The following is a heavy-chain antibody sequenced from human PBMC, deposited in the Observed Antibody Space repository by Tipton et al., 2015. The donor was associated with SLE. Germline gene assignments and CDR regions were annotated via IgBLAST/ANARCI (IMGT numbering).Heavy chain of an antibody. CDR1: GFTFDDYG. V-gene: IGHV3-74*01. Sequence: SLRLSCAASGFTFDDYGMSWVRQAPGKGLVWVSRINSGGTYATYADSVKGRFTISRDNAKNSLYLEMNSLRADDTAVYYCAREGVAGSFDFWGQGTLVTVSS. J-gene: IGHJ4*02. CDR2: INSGGTYA. D-gene: IGHD3-3*01. CDR3: AREGVAGSFDF.